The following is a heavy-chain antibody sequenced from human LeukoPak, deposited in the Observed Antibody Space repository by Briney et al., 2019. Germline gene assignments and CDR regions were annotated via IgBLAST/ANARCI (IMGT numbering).Heavy chain of an antibody. D-gene: IGHD2-2*01. Sequence: GASVKVSCKASEYTFTGYYMHWVRQAPGQGLEWMGRINPNSGGTDYAQKFQGRVTMTRDTSISTAYMELSRLRSDDTAVYYCVRDRGGYRSRANCRAGWFDPWGQGTLVTVSS. CDR3: VRDRGGYRSRANCRAGWFDP. CDR1: EYTFTGYY. V-gene: IGHV1-2*06. J-gene: IGHJ5*02. CDR2: INPNSGGT.